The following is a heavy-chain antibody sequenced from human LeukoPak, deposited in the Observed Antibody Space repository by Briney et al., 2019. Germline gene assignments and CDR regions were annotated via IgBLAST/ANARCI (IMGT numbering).Heavy chain of an antibody. CDR2: IYYSGST. CDR1: GGSSSSYY. Sequence: PSETLSRTCTVSGGSSSSYYWSWIRQPPGQGLEWIGYIYYSGSTNYNPSLKSRVTISVDTSKNQFSLKLSSVTAADAAVYYCARDQVGGDYWGQGTLVTVSS. CDR3: ARDQVGGDY. V-gene: IGHV4-59*01. D-gene: IGHD4-23*01. J-gene: IGHJ4*02.